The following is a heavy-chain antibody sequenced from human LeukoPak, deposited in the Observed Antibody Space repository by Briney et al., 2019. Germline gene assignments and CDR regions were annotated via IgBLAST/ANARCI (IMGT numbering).Heavy chain of an antibody. D-gene: IGHD6-19*01. CDR2: ISSSSGYI. Sequence: PGGSLRLSCAASGFTFSNAWMIWARQAPGKGLEWVSSISSSSGYIFYADSLKGRFTISRDNSKNTLYLQMNSLRAEDTAVYYCARDRSTGSYFFFDYWGQGVLVTVSS. J-gene: IGHJ4*02. CDR1: GFTFSNAW. CDR3: ARDRSTGSYFFFDY. V-gene: IGHV3-21*01.